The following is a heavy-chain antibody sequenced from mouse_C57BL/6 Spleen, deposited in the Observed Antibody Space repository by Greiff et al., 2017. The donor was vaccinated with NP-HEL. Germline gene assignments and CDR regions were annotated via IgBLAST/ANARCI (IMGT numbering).Heavy chain of an antibody. D-gene: IGHD1-1*01. Sequence: EVKVVESEGGLVQPGSSMKLSCTASGFTFSDYYMAWVRQVPEKGLEWVANINYDGSSTYYLDSLKSRFIISRDNAKNILYLQMSSLKSEDTATYYCAREDYYGSLYAMDYWGQGTSVTVSS. CDR1: GFTFSDYY. J-gene: IGHJ4*01. CDR2: INYDGSST. CDR3: AREDYYGSLYAMDY. V-gene: IGHV5-16*01.